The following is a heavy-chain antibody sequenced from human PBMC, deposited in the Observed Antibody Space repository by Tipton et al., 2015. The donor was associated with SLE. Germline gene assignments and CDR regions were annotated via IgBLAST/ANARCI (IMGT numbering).Heavy chain of an antibody. D-gene: IGHD3-3*01. Sequence: SLTCTVSGGSITSDYYFWGWIRQSPGKGLEWIGSTYYTGTTYYNPSLKSRVTISVDASKNQFSLNLNSVTAADTAVYYCARAYYTFDYWGQGALVTVSS. V-gene: IGHV4-39*07. CDR2: TYYTGTT. J-gene: IGHJ4*02. CDR1: GGSITSDYYF. CDR3: ARAYYTFDY.